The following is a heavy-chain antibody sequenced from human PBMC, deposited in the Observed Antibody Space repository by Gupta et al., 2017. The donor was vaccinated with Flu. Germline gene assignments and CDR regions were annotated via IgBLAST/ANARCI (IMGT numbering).Heavy chain of an antibody. CDR2: IDWDDDK. CDR3: ARTRRYCSGGSCYFPSYYGMDV. Sequence: IRQPPGKALEWLALIDWDDDKYYSTSLKTRLTIFKDTSKNHVVLTRTNMDPVDTATYYCARTRRYCSGGSCYFPSYYGMDVWGQGTTVTVSS. D-gene: IGHD2-15*01. V-gene: IGHV2-70*01. J-gene: IGHJ6*02.